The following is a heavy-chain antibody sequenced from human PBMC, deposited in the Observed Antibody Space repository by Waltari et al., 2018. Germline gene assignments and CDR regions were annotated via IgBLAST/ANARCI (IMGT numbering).Heavy chain of an antibody. CDR2: INHSGST. Sequence: QVQLQQWGAGLLKPSETLSLPCAVYGGSFSGYYWSWIRQPPGQGLEWIGEINHSGSTNYNPSLKSRVTISVDTSKNQFSLKLSSVTAADTAVYYCAREFFGSSSPPFYYYGMDVWGQGTTVTVSS. CDR3: AREFFGSSSPPFYYYGMDV. V-gene: IGHV4-34*01. CDR1: GGSFSGYY. J-gene: IGHJ6*02. D-gene: IGHD6-13*01.